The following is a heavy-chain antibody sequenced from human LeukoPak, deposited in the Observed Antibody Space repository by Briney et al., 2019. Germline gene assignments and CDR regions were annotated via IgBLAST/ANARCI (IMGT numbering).Heavy chain of an antibody. CDR2: ISNDGTTT. Sequence: GGSLRLSCAASGFTFSTYWMHWVRQAAGEGLVWVSQISNDGTTTRYADSVKGRFTISRDNAKNTLYLQMISLRAEDTAVYYCARDHRTSTSFDYWGQGTLVTVSS. D-gene: IGHD2-2*01. CDR3: ARDHRTSTSFDY. J-gene: IGHJ4*02. V-gene: IGHV3-74*01. CDR1: GFTFSTYW.